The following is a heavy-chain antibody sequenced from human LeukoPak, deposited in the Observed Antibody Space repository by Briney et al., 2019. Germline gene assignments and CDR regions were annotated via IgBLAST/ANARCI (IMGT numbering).Heavy chain of an antibody. Sequence: KPSETLSLTCTVSGGSISSSSYYWGWIRQPPGKGLEWIGSIYYSGSTYYSPSLKSRVTISVDTSKSQFSLNLSSVTAADTAVYYCARVTTVLTVDYWGQGTPVTVSS. CDR2: IYYSGST. D-gene: IGHD4-23*01. V-gene: IGHV4-39*07. J-gene: IGHJ4*02. CDR1: GGSISSSSYY. CDR3: ARVTTVLTVDY.